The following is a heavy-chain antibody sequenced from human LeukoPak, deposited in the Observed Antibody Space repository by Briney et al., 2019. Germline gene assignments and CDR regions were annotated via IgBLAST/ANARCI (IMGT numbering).Heavy chain of an antibody. CDR1: GGSISSSSYY. V-gene: IGHV4-39*07. CDR2: IYYSGST. CDR3: AGRRDGYNQGEFDY. J-gene: IGHJ4*02. Sequence: PSETLSLTCTVSGGSISSSSYYWGWIRQPLGKGLEWIGSIYYSGSTYYNPSLKSRVTISVDTSKNQFSLKLSSVTAADTAVYYCAGRRDGYNQGEFDYWGQGTLVTVSS. D-gene: IGHD5-24*01.